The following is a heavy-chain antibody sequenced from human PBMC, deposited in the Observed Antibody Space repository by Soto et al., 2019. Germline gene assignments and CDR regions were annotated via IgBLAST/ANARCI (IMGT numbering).Heavy chain of an antibody. CDR3: ARGGAARPDY. D-gene: IGHD6-6*01. J-gene: IGHJ4*02. CDR1: GFTFSNYG. CDR2: ISSSSATR. V-gene: IGHV3-48*02. Sequence: EVQLVESGGGLVQPGGSLRLSCAASGFTFSNYGMNWVRQAPGKGPAWVSYISSSSATRQYADSVKGRFTISRDNAKNSQYLQMNSLRDEDTAVYYCARGGAARPDYWGQGTLVTVSS.